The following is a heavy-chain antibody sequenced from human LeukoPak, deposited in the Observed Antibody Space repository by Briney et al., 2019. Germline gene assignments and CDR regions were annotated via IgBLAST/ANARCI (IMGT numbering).Heavy chain of an antibody. J-gene: IGHJ4*02. CDR1: GFTFSSYG. CDR2: ISYDGSNK. Sequence: GGSLRLSCAASGFTFSSYGMHWVRQAPGKGLEWVAVISYDGSNKYYADSVKGRFTISRDNAKNTLYLQMKSLRAEDTAVYYCSGAQSGRSDYFDYWGQGTLVTVSS. CDR3: SGAQSGRSDYFDY. V-gene: IGHV3-30*03. D-gene: IGHD6-19*01.